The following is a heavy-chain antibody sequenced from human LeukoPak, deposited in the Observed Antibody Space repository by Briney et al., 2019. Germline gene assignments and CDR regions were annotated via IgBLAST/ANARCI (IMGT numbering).Heavy chain of an antibody. Sequence: PGVSLRHSCAASGFTFSSYSMNWVRQAPGKGREWVSYISTSGNTLYYADSVKGRFTISRDNDKNSLYLQMNSLRGEDTAVYYCARNAMWGEGTVVSVFS. CDR3: ARNAM. D-gene: IGHD2-2*01. J-gene: IGHJ4*02. CDR1: GFTFSSYS. V-gene: IGHV3-48*01. CDR2: ISTSGNTL.